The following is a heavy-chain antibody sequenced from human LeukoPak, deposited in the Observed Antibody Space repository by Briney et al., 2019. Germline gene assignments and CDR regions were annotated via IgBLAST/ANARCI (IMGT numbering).Heavy chain of an antibody. CDR3: ARVFCSSTSCNIDY. V-gene: IGHV4-59*01. Sequence: SETLSLTCKASGGSISSYYWSWMRQPPGKGLEWIGYIYYSGSTNYNPSLKSRVTISVDTSKNQFSLKLSSVTAADTAVYYCARVFCSSTSCNIDYWGQGTLVTVSS. CDR2: IYYSGST. J-gene: IGHJ4*02. CDR1: GGSISSYY. D-gene: IGHD2-2*01.